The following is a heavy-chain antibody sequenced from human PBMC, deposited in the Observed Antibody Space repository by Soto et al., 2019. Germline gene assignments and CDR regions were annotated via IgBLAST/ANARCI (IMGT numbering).Heavy chain of an antibody. D-gene: IGHD3-3*01. CDR1: GGSLSGYY. Sequence: QVQLQQWGAGLLKPSETLSLTCAVYGGSLSGYYWSWIRQPPGKGLEWIGDINHSGSTNYNPSLKSRVTISKDTSKNQFSLKLSSVTAADTAVYYCASLRFLEWLFEGWFDPWGQGTLVSVSS. CDR3: ASLRFLEWLFEGWFDP. J-gene: IGHJ5*02. V-gene: IGHV4-34*01. CDR2: INHSGST.